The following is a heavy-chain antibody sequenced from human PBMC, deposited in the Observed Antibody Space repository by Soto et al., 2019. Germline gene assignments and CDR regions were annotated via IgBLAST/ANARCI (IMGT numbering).Heavy chain of an antibody. CDR2: IDPSDSYT. CDR3: ARLGVGATSDYYYYYGMDV. Sequence: GESLKISCKGSGYSLTSYWISWVRQMPGKGLEWMGRIDPSDSYTNYSPSFQGHVTISADKSISTAYLQWSSLKASDTAMYYCARLGVGATSDYYYYYGMDVWGQGTTVTVSS. D-gene: IGHD1-26*01. CDR1: GYSLTSYW. V-gene: IGHV5-10-1*01. J-gene: IGHJ6*02.